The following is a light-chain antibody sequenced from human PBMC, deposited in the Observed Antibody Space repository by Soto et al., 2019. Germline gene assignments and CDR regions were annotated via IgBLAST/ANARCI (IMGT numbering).Light chain of an antibody. CDR1: QSVGRS. CDR3: EYYGTSIT. V-gene: IGKV3-20*01. J-gene: IGKJ4*01. Sequence: EIVMTHFPATLSESPGERVTLSCRASQSVGRSLAWYQQKPGQAPRLLIYGASTRATGIPDRFSGSGSGTDFTLTFSRLEPEDFAVYYCEYYGTSITFGGGTKV. CDR2: GAS.